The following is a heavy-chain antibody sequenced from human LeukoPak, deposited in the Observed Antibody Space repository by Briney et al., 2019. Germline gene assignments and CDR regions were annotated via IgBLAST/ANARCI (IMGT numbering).Heavy chain of an antibody. V-gene: IGHV4-4*09. J-gene: IGHJ6*02. CDR3: ARRRQIGAAGGDAIDV. CDR2: IYNSVNT. CDR1: GGSISNYY. Sequence: SETPSLTCTVSGGSISNYYWSWIRRLPGKGLAWIGYIYNSVNTNYNPSLKSRVTISVDTSKNQFSLKLNSVTAADTAEYFCARRRQIGAAGGDAIDVWGQGTTVTVSS. D-gene: IGHD6-13*01.